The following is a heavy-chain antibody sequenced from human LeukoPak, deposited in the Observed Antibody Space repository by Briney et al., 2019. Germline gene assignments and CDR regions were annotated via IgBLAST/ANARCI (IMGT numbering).Heavy chain of an antibody. D-gene: IGHD2-15*01. CDR3: ARGLGGYCSGGSCRPHNWFDP. Sequence: PSETLSLTCAVYGGSSSGYYWSWIRQPPGKGLEWIGEINHSGSTNYNPSLKSRVTISVDTSKNQFSLKLSSVTAADTAVYYCARGLGGYCSGGSCRPHNWFDPWGQGTLVTVSS. V-gene: IGHV4-34*01. J-gene: IGHJ5*02. CDR1: GGSSSGYY. CDR2: INHSGST.